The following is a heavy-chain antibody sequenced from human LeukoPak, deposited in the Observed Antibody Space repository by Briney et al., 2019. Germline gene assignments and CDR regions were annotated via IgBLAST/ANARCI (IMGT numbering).Heavy chain of an antibody. CDR2: ISGSGGST. Sequence: PGGSLRLSCAASGFTFSSYAMSWARQAPGKGLEWVSAISGSGGSTYYADSVKGRFTISRDNSKDTLYLQMNSLRAEDTAVYYCAKGPMTTVTTSPFDYWGQGTLVTVSS. D-gene: IGHD4-17*01. V-gene: IGHV3-23*01. CDR1: GFTFSSYA. CDR3: AKGPMTTVTTSPFDY. J-gene: IGHJ4*02.